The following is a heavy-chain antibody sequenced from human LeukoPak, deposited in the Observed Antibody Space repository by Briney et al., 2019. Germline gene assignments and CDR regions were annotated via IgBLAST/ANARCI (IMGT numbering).Heavy chain of an antibody. CDR2: IYYSGST. D-gene: IGHD6-13*01. J-gene: IGHJ4*02. V-gene: IGHV4-61*01. CDR1: GGSVSSGSYY. CDR3: ARVYVAAVDY. Sequence: SETLSLTCTVSGGSVSSGSYYWSWIRQPPGKGLEWIGYIYYSGSTNYNPSLKSRVTISVDTSKNQFSLKLSSVTAADTAVYYCARVYVAAVDYWGQGTLVTVSS.